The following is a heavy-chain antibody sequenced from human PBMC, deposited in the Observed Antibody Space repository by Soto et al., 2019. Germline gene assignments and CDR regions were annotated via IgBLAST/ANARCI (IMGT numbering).Heavy chain of an antibody. J-gene: IGHJ4*02. V-gene: IGHV3-7*05. CDR2: IKQDGSEK. CDR3: ARVWNSYLDC. CDR1: EFTFSGNW. Sequence: PGGSLRLSCAASEFTFSGNWMSWVRQAPGTGLEWVANIKQDGSEKYCVDSVKGRFTISRDNAKNSLFLQMNSLRAEDTAVYYCARVWNSYLDCWGQGTLVTVSS. D-gene: IGHD1-1*01.